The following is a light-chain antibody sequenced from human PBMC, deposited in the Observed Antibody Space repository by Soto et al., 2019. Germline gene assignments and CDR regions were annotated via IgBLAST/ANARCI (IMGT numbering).Light chain of an antibody. CDR2: GIS. CDR3: QQHSQWPIT. J-gene: IGKJ5*01. V-gene: IGKV3D-15*01. Sequence: VVIPQSPATLSVSPAERGTLSCTTSQSVNSNYLAWYKQNPGQAPRLLIYGISKRATDIPDRFSGSGSGTEFTLTISSLQPEDFATYYCQQHSQWPITFGQGTRLEIK. CDR1: QSVNSNY.